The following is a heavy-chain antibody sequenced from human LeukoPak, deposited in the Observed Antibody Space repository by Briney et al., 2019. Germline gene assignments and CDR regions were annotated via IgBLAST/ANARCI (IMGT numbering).Heavy chain of an antibody. Sequence: ASVKVSCKASGYTFTGYYMHWVRQAPGQGLEWMGWINPNSGGTNYAQKLQGRVTMTTDTSTSTAYMELRSLRSDDTAVYYCARVPRYSGSYEIGYWGQGTLVTVSS. J-gene: IGHJ4*02. CDR2: INPNSGGT. CDR3: ARVPRYSGSYEIGY. V-gene: IGHV1-2*02. D-gene: IGHD1-26*01. CDR1: GYTFTGYY.